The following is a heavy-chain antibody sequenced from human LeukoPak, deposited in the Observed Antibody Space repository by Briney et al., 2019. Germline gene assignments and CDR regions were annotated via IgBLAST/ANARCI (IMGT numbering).Heavy chain of an antibody. D-gene: IGHD3-22*01. CDR1: GGSFSGYY. V-gene: IGHV4-34*01. Sequence: SETLSLTCAVYGGSFSGYYWSWIRQPLGKGLEWIGEVNHSGSTNYNPSLKSRVTISVDTSKNQFSLKLSSVTAADTAVYYCARAKRGNRQYYYDSSGKFDYWGQGTLVTVSS. CDR3: ARAKRGNRQYYYDSSGKFDY. CDR2: VNHSGST. J-gene: IGHJ4*02.